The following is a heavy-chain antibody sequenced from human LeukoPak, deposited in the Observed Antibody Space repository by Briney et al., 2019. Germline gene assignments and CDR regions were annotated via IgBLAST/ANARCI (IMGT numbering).Heavy chain of an antibody. J-gene: IGHJ5*02. V-gene: IGHV4-61*02. Sequence: SQTLSLTCTVSGGSISSGSYYWSWIRQPAGKGLEWIGRIYTSGSTNYNPSLKSRVTISVDTSKNQFSLKLSSVTAAGTAVYYCARYANLEGYSYGPWGQGTLVTVSS. CDR1: GGSISSGSYY. CDR3: ARYANLEGYSYGP. CDR2: IYTSGST. D-gene: IGHD5-18*01.